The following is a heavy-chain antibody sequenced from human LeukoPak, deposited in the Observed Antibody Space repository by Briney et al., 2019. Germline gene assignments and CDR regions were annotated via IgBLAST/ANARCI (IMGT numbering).Heavy chain of an antibody. Sequence: SETLSLTCTVSGGSISSYYWSWIRQPAGKGLEWIGRIYTSGSTNYNPSLKSRVTMSVDTSKNQFSLKLSSVTAADTAVYYCARDHYYYGSGSYYMDVWGKGTTVTASS. CDR3: ARDHYYYGSGSYYMDV. CDR1: GGSISSYY. CDR2: IYTSGST. J-gene: IGHJ6*03. D-gene: IGHD3-10*01. V-gene: IGHV4-4*07.